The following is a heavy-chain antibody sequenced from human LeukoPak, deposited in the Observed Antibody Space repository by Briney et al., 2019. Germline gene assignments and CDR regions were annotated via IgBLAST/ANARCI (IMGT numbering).Heavy chain of an antibody. J-gene: IGHJ3*02. CDR2: ISGSGGST. V-gene: IGHV3-23*01. CDR3: AKPSDDESAAFDI. Sequence: LSLTCTVSGGSISSGGYYWSWVRQAPGKGLEWVSAISGSGGSTYYADSVKGRFTISRDNSKNTLYLQMNSLRAEDTAVYYCAKPSDDESAAFDIWGQGTMVTVSS. CDR1: GGSISSGGYY.